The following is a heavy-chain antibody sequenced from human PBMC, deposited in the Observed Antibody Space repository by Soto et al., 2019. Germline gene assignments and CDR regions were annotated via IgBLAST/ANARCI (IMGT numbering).Heavy chain of an antibody. V-gene: IGHV3-30*18. CDR2: ISYDGSKK. CDR3: AKVEFKDDILTGYHTYYFDY. Sequence: QVQLVESGGGVVQPGRSLRLSCAASGFTFSSYGMHWVRQAPGKGLEWVAVISYDGSKKYYADSVKGRFTISRDNSKNTLYLQMNSLRAEDTAVYYCAKVEFKDDILTGYHTYYFDYWGQGTLVTVSS. CDR1: GFTFSSYG. D-gene: IGHD3-9*01. J-gene: IGHJ4*02.